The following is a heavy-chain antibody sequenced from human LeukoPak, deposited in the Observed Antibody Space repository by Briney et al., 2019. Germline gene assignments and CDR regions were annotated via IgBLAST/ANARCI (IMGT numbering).Heavy chain of an antibody. Sequence: PSETLSLTCTVSGGSISSGGYYWSWIRQHPGKGLEWIGYIYYSGSTYYNPSLESRVTISVDTSKNQFSLKLSSVTAADTAVYYCARNHRGSWYYFDYWGQGTLVTVSS. CDR3: ARNHRGSWYYFDY. D-gene: IGHD6-13*01. CDR2: IYYSGST. J-gene: IGHJ4*02. CDR1: GGSISSGGYY. V-gene: IGHV4-31*03.